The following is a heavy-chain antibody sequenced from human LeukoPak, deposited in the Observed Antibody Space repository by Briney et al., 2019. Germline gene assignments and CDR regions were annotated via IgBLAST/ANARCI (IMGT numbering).Heavy chain of an antibody. J-gene: IGHJ5*01. CDR3: AKGRSYGDYAKFDC. Sequence: PGGSLRLSCAASGFTFSNYAMNWVRQAPGKGLEWVSGISDSGGNTYYADSVKGRFTISRDNSKNTLYLQMNSLRAEDTAVCYCAKGRSYGDYAKFDCWGQGTLVTVSS. CDR1: GFTFSNYA. CDR2: ISDSGGNT. V-gene: IGHV3-23*01. D-gene: IGHD4-17*01.